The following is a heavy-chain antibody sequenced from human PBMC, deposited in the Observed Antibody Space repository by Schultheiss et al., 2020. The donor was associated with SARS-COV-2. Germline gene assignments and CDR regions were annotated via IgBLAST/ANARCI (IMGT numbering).Heavy chain of an antibody. CDR1: GFTFSSYA. D-gene: IGHD6-19*01. V-gene: IGHV3-30*04. J-gene: IGHJ6*02. CDR2: ISYDGSNK. CDR3: AKDLAAVADPVYYYYYGMDV. Sequence: GGSLRLSCAASGFTFSSYAMHWVRQAPGKGLEWVAVISYDGSNKYYADSVKGRFTVSRENSKNTLYLQMNSRRAEDTAVYYCAKDLAAVADPVYYYYYGMDVWGQGATVTVSS.